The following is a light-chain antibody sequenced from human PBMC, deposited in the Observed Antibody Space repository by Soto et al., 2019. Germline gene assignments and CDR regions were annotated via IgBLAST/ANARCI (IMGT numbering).Light chain of an antibody. Sequence: QAVVTQEPSFSVSPGGTVTLTCGLSSGSASTSYYPSWYQQTPGQAPRTLIFGTNTRASGVPDRFSGSILGNKAALTITGAQADDESDYYCVLYMGSGIRVFGGGTKVTVL. CDR1: SGSASTSYY. CDR2: GTN. V-gene: IGLV8-61*01. CDR3: VLYMGSGIRV. J-gene: IGLJ3*02.